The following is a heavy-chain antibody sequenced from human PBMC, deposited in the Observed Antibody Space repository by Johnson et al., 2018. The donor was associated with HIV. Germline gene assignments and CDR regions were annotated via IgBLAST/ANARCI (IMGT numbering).Heavy chain of an antibody. V-gene: IGHV3-15*05. CDR1: GFTFSNAW. Sequence: VQVLESGGGVVRPGGSLRLSCAASGFTFSNAWMSWVRQAPGKGLEWVGRIKSKTDGGTTYYADSVKGRFTISRDNSNNKLYLQMNSLRAEDTALYYCARDRRNYYDSSGYPDYDAFDVWGRGTMVTVS. D-gene: IGHD3-22*01. CDR2: IKSKTDGGTT. J-gene: IGHJ3*01. CDR3: ARDRRNYYDSSGYPDYDAFDV.